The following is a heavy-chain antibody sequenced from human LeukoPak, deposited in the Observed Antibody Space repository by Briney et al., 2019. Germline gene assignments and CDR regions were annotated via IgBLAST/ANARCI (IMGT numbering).Heavy chain of an antibody. Sequence: GGSLRLSCAASRDTFSSYSLNWVRQAPGKGLEWVSSISSSSSYIYYADSVKGRFTISRDNAKNSLYLQMNSLRAEDTAVYYCARDWGGSGSYDWGQGTLVTVSS. D-gene: IGHD3-10*01. CDR2: ISSSSSYI. CDR1: RDTFSSYS. V-gene: IGHV3-21*01. CDR3: ARDWGGSGSYD. J-gene: IGHJ4*02.